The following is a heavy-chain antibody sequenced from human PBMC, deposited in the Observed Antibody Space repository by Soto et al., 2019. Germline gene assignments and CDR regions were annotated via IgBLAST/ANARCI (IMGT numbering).Heavy chain of an antibody. CDR2: TYYKSTWYY. CDR1: GDSVSSNSAA. D-gene: IGHD3-22*01. J-gene: IGHJ4*02. CDR3: ARGMSYYDSRGHTFDY. Sequence: SQTLSLTCAISGDSVSSNSAAWNWIRQSPSRGLEWLGRTYYKSTWYYDYAISVESRITINPDTSKNQFSLQLNSVTPEDTAVYYCARGMSYYDSRGHTFDYWGQGTLVTVSS. V-gene: IGHV6-1*01.